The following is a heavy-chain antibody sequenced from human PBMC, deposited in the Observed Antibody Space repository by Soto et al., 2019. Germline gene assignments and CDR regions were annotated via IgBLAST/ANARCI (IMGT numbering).Heavy chain of an antibody. V-gene: IGHV1-46*03. CDR1: GYTFTSYF. Sequence: ASVKVSCKSSGYTFTSYFMQWVRQAPGQGLEWMGMINPSGGSASYAQKFQGKVTMTRDTSTSTVYMELSSLRSEDTAVYYCGTGLSGWYYFDYWGQGTLVTVSS. CDR3: GTGLSGWYYFDY. D-gene: IGHD6-19*01. CDR2: INPSGGSA. J-gene: IGHJ4*02.